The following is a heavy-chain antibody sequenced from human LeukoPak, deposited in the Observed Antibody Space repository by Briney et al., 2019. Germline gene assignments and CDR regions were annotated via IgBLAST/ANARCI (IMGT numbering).Heavy chain of an antibody. CDR3: ATCPCYCSSTSCYCYGAFDI. Sequence: GASVKVSCKASGYTFTSYAMHWVRQAPGQRLEWMGWINAGNGNTKYSQKFQGRVTITRDTSASTAYMELSSLRSEDTAVYYCATCPCYCSSTSCYCYGAFDIWGQGTMVTVSS. V-gene: IGHV1-3*01. CDR2: INAGNGNT. CDR1: GYTFTSYA. J-gene: IGHJ3*02. D-gene: IGHD2-2*01.